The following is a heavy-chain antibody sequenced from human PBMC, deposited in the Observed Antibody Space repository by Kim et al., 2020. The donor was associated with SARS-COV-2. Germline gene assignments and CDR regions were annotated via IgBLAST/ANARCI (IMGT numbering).Heavy chain of an antibody. CDR2: ISAYNGNT. Sequence: ASVKVSCKASGYTFTSYGISWVRQAPGQGLEWMGWISAYNGNTNYAQKLQGRVTMTTDTSTSTAYMELRSLRSDDTAVYYCARRGTHSSSWYGLNRSYYYYGMDVWGQRTTVTVSS. CDR3: ARRGTHSSSWYGLNRSYYYYGMDV. CDR1: GYTFTSYG. V-gene: IGHV1-18*01. D-gene: IGHD6-13*01. J-gene: IGHJ6*02.